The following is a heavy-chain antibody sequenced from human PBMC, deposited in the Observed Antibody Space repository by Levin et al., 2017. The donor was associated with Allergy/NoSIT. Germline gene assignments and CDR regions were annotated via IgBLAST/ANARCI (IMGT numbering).Heavy chain of an antibody. D-gene: IGHD3-16*01. V-gene: IGHV3-9*01. Sequence: LSLTCAASGFRFDAYGMHWVRQVPGKGLEWVSGVSWNSDIIGYADSVKGRCTISRDNVKNFLYLEMNTLRPEDTALYYCVKDMSHYVSGTSIFNPIFDHWGQGTPVTVSS. CDR3: VKDMSHYVSGTSIFNPIFDH. J-gene: IGHJ4*02. CDR1: GFRFDAYG. CDR2: VSWNSDII.